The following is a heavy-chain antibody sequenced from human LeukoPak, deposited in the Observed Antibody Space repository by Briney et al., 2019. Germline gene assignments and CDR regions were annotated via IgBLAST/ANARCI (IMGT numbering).Heavy chain of an antibody. CDR2: IYYTGNT. D-gene: IGHD1-14*01. CDR1: GGSISSYY. Sequence: SETLSLTCTVSGGSISSYYWSWIRQPPGKGLEWIGYIYYTGNTNYNPSLKSRVTMSVDTSKNPFSLRLTSVTAADTAVYYCASGIPPHFCNYWGQETRVTVSS. CDR3: ASGIPPHFCNY. J-gene: IGHJ4*02. V-gene: IGHV4-59*08.